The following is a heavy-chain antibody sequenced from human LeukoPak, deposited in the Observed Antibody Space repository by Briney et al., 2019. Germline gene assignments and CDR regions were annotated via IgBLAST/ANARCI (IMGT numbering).Heavy chain of an antibody. D-gene: IGHD1-26*01. CDR2: IYYSGST. CDR1: GGSISSSSYY. CDR3: ARVGRGAAFDY. Sequence: SETLSLTCTVSGGSISSSSYYWGWIRQPPGKGLEWIGSIYYSGSTYYNPSLKSRVTISVDTSKNQFSLKLSSVTAADTAVYYCARVGRGAAFDYWGQGTLVTVSS. J-gene: IGHJ4*02. V-gene: IGHV4-39*07.